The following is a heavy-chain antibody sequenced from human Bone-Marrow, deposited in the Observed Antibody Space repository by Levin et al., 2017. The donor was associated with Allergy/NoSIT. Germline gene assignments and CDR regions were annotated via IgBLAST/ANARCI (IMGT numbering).Heavy chain of an antibody. J-gene: IGHJ3*02. Sequence: SETLSLTCTVSGGSISSGDYYWSWIRQPPGKGLEWIGYIYYSGSTYYNPSLKSRVTISVDTSKNQFSLKLSSVTAADTAVYYCARDPGDIVVVPAARGGSDAFDIWGQGTMVTVSS. CDR2: IYYSGST. V-gene: IGHV4-30-4*01. CDR1: GGSISSGDYY. CDR3: ARDPGDIVVVPAARGGSDAFDI. D-gene: IGHD2-2*01.